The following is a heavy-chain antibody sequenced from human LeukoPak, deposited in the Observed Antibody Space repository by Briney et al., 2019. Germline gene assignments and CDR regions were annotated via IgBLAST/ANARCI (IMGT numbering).Heavy chain of an antibody. D-gene: IGHD3-22*01. CDR1: GFTFDDYA. V-gene: IGHV3-9*01. Sequence: GGSLRLSCAASGFTFDDYAMHWVRQAPGKGLEWVSGISWNSGSIGYADSVEGRFTISRDNAKNSLYLQMNSLRAEDTALYYCAKDISYYDSSGYYNYWGQGTLVTVSS. CDR2: ISWNSGSI. J-gene: IGHJ4*02. CDR3: AKDISYYDSSGYYNY.